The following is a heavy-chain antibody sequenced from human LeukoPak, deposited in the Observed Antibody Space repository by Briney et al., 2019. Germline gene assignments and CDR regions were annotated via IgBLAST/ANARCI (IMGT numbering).Heavy chain of an antibody. CDR1: GFTVSSNY. Sequence: PGGSLRLSCAASGFTVSSNYMSWVRQAPGKGLEWVANINQDGSEKYYVDSVKGRFTISRDNAKNSLFLQMNNLRAEDTAVYYCARDGVDIAMGTADYWGQGTLVTVSS. V-gene: IGHV3-7*01. CDR3: ARDGVDIAMGTADY. CDR2: INQDGSEK. J-gene: IGHJ4*02. D-gene: IGHD5-18*01.